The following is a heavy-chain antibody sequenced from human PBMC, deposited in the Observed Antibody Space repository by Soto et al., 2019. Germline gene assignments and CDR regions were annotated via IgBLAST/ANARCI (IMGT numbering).Heavy chain of an antibody. CDR3: AKAFDWNYEGWFDP. J-gene: IGHJ5*02. Sequence: EVQLVESGGGLVQPGRSLRLSCAASGFTFDDYAMHWVRQAPGKGLEWVSGISWNSGSIGYADSVKGRFTIYRDNAKNSLYLQMNSLRAEDTALYYCAKAFDWNYEGWFDPWGQGTLVTVSS. CDR2: ISWNSGSI. V-gene: IGHV3-9*01. D-gene: IGHD1-7*01. CDR1: GFTFDDYA.